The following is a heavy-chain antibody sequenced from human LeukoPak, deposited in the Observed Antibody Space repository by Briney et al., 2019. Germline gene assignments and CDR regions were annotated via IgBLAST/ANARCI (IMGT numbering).Heavy chain of an antibody. CDR2: ISYSGST. Sequence: PSETLSLTCTVFGGFISSYYWSWIRQPPGRGLEWLGYISYSGSTSYNPSLKSRVTISLGTSRNQFSLKLTSVTAADTAVYYCARHGSGSSLALYPWGQGTLVTVSS. J-gene: IGHJ5*02. CDR3: ARHGSGSSLALYP. CDR1: GGFISSYY. V-gene: IGHV4-59*08. D-gene: IGHD3-10*01.